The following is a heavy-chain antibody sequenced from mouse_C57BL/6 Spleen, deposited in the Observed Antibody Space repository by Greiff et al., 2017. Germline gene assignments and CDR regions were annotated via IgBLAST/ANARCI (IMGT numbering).Heavy chain of an antibody. J-gene: IGHJ2*01. V-gene: IGHV1-69*01. Sequence: QVQLQQPGAELVMPGASVKLSCKASGYTFTSYWMHWVKQRPGQGLEWIGEIDPSDSYTNYNQKFKGKSTLTVDKSSSTAYMQLSSLTSEDSAVYYCAIRLITTFDYWGQGTNLTVSS. CDR3: AIRLITTFDY. D-gene: IGHD1-1*01. CDR2: IDPSDSYT. CDR1: GYTFTSYW.